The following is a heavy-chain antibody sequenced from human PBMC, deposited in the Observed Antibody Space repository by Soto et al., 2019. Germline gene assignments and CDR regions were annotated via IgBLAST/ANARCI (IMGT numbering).Heavy chain of an antibody. CDR2: IYHNGSP. CDR3: ATLPPRIVVSLLPIPT. V-gene: IGHV4-4*02. J-gene: IGHJ5*02. D-gene: IGHD2-21*01. Sequence: PSETLSLTCVVSGGSISSTNWWTWVRQPPGKRLEWIGEIYHNGSPTYSQSLRGRATISVDKSNNKFSLRLRSVTAADTALYYFATLPPRIVVSLLPIPTWGQGILVTVSS. CDR1: GGSISSTNW.